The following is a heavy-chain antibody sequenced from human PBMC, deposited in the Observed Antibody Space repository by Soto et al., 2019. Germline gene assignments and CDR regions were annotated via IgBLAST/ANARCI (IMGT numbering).Heavy chain of an antibody. D-gene: IGHD5-18*01. CDR1: GGSISSYY. Sequence: SETLSLTCTVSGGSISSYYWSWIRQPPGKGLEWIGYIYYSGSTNYNPSLKSRVTISVDTSKNQFSLKLSSVTAADTAVYYCARSGTAMGKNDYWGQGTLVTVSS. CDR2: IYYSGST. J-gene: IGHJ4*02. CDR3: ARSGTAMGKNDY. V-gene: IGHV4-59*01.